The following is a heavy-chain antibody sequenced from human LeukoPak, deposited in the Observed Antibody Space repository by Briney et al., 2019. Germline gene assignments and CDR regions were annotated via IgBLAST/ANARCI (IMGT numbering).Heavy chain of an antibody. CDR3: ARDRYDFWSGYYSYFDY. CDR1: GYTFTSYD. V-gene: IGHV1-2*02. Sequence: ASVKVSCKASGYTFTSYDINWVRQAPGQGLEWMGWINPNSGGTNYAQKFQGRVTMTRDTSISTAYMELSRLRSDDTAVYYCARDRYDFWSGYYSYFDYWGQGTLVTVSS. CDR2: INPNSGGT. D-gene: IGHD3-3*01. J-gene: IGHJ4*02.